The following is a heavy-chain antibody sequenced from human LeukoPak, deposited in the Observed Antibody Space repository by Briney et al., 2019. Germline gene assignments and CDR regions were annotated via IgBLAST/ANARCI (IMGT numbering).Heavy chain of an antibody. CDR3: AKRRLAYQFQSQCYGMDV. J-gene: IGHJ6*02. CDR1: GFTFSSYA. V-gene: IGHV3-23*01. CDR2: ISGTGGST. D-gene: IGHD3-9*01. Sequence: GGSLRLSCAASGFTFSSYAMSWVRQAPGKGLEWVSVISGTGGSTYYADSVKGRFAISRDNSKNTLFLQLNSLRVEDMAVYYCAKRRLAYQFQSQCYGMDVWGQGTTVTVSS.